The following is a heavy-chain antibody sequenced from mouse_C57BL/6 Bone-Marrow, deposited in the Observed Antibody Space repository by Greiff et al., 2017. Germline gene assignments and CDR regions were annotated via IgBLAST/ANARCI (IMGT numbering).Heavy chain of an antibody. Sequence: VQLVESGPELVKPGASVKISCKASGYAFSSSWMNWVKQRPGKGLEWIGRIYPGDGDTNYNGKFKGKATLTADKSSSTAYMQLSSLTSEDSAVYFCARRDSSGYRVYFDYWGQGTTLTVSS. J-gene: IGHJ2*01. V-gene: IGHV1-82*01. CDR1: GYAFSSSW. CDR3: ARRDSSGYRVYFDY. D-gene: IGHD3-2*02. CDR2: IYPGDGDT.